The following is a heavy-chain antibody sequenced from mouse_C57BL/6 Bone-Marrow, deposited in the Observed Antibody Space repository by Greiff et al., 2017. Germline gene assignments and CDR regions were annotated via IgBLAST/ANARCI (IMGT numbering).Heavy chain of an antibody. CDR3: ARGRYGSRESFDY. CDR2: INPSTGGT. V-gene: IGHV1-42*01. D-gene: IGHD1-1*01. CDR1: GYSFTGYY. Sequence: EVQLQQSGPELVKPGASVKISCKASGYSFTGYYMNWVKQSPETSLEWIGEINPSTGGTPYNQTFKAKATLTVAQSSSTAYMQLNSLTSEDSAVYYCARGRYGSRESFDYWGQGTTLTVSS. J-gene: IGHJ2*01.